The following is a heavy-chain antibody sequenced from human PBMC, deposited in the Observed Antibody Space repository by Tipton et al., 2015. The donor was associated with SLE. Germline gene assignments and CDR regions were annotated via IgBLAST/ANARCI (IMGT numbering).Heavy chain of an antibody. D-gene: IGHD6-13*01. CDR2: IIPIFGTA. CDR1: GGTFSSYA. CDR3: ATVRPGSSSWYQDACDI. Sequence: QLVQSGAEVKKPGASVKVSCKASGGTFSSYAISWVRQAPGQGLEWMGGIIPIFGTANYAQKFQGRVTITADESTSTAYMELSSLRAEDTAVYDGATVRPGSSSWYQDACDIWGQGTMVTVSS. V-gene: IGHV1-69*13. J-gene: IGHJ3*02.